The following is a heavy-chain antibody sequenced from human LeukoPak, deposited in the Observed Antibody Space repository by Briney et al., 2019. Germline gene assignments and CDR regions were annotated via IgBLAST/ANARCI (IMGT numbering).Heavy chain of an antibody. Sequence: PSETLSLTCTVSAGSISSSSAYWGWIRQPPGKGLEWIGSIYYSKNTYYNPSLKSRVTISADTSKNQFSLTLGSVSATDTAVYYCVSPRGFSYGYFDYWGQGTLVTVSS. D-gene: IGHD5-18*01. CDR1: AGSISSSSAY. CDR2: IYYSKNT. J-gene: IGHJ4*02. V-gene: IGHV4-39*01. CDR3: VSPRGFSYGYFDY.